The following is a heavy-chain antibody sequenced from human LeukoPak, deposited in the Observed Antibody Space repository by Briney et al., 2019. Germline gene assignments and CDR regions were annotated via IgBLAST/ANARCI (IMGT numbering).Heavy chain of an antibody. CDR1: GFTFSSYS. Sequence: GGSLRLSCAASGFTFSSYSMNWVRQAPGKGLEWVSYISSSSSTIYYADSVKGRFTISRDNSKNTLYLQMNSLRAEDTAVYYCARGEGEWLRWNWFDPWGQGTLVTVSS. CDR3: ARGEGEWLRWNWFDP. V-gene: IGHV3-48*01. J-gene: IGHJ5*02. D-gene: IGHD5-12*01. CDR2: ISSSSSTI.